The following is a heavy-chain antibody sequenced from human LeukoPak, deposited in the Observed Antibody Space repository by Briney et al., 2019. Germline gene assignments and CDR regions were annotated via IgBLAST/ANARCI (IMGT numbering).Heavy chain of an antibody. CDR3: ARGGYRFGPPY. V-gene: IGHV3-7*03. Sequence: SGGSLRLSCVASGFTFCTYWMNWVRQSPGKGLEWVATIKEDGSEKYYMDSVKGRFTISRDNAKSSLYLQMNCLRVEDTAVYYCARGGYRFGPPYWGQGTLVSVSS. CDR1: GFTFCTYW. CDR2: IKEDGSEK. D-gene: IGHD5-18*01. J-gene: IGHJ4*02.